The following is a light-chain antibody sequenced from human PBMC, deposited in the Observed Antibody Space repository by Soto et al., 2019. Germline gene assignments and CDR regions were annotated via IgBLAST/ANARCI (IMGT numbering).Light chain of an antibody. J-gene: IGLJ1*01. V-gene: IGLV2-8*01. CDR1: SSDVGAYDY. CDR2: EVT. Sequence: QSALTQPPSASGSPGQSVTISCTGTSSDVGAYDYVSWYQQHPGEAPKLIIYEVTKRPSGVPDRFSGSKSSNTASLTVSGLQTEDEADYYCSSFANSKNFVFGTGTKVTVL. CDR3: SSFANSKNFV.